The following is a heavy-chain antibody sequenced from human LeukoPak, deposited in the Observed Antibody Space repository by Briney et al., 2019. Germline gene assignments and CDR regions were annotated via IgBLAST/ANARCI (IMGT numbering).Heavy chain of an antibody. Sequence: GGSLRLSCAASGFSFSSYWMSWVRQAPGKGLEWVANIKQDGSEKYYVASVKGRFTISRDNAKNSLYLQMNSPRAEDTAVYYCARDPVGVITTVYYFDYWGQGTLVTVSS. CDR3: ARDPVGVITTVYYFDY. CDR2: IKQDGSEK. V-gene: IGHV3-7*01. J-gene: IGHJ4*02. CDR1: GFSFSSYW. D-gene: IGHD3-22*01.